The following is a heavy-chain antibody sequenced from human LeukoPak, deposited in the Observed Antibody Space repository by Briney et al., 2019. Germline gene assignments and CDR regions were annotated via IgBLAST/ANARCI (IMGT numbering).Heavy chain of an antibody. CDR2: ISSSGSTI. CDR1: GFTFSSYE. V-gene: IGHV3-48*03. Sequence: PGGSLRLSCAASGFTFSSYEMNWVRQAPGKGLEWVSYISSSGSTIYYADSVKGRFTISRDNAKNSLYLRMNSLRAEDTAVYYCAREGLVDFAGGYYMDVWGKGTTVTISS. CDR3: AREGLVDFAGGYYMDV. D-gene: IGHD1-26*01. J-gene: IGHJ6*03.